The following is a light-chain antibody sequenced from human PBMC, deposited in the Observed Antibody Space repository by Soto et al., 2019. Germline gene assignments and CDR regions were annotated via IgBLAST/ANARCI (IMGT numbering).Light chain of an antibody. J-gene: IGKJ3*01. V-gene: IGKV1-39*01. CDR1: QSISSY. CDR3: QQSYSTLPT. CDR2: AAS. Sequence: DIQMTQSPSSLSASVGDRVTITCRASQSISSYLNWYQQKPGKAPKLLIYAASSLQSGVPSRFSGSGSGTDFTLTISSLQPEDFATYYCQQSYSTLPTFGPGTKVYIK.